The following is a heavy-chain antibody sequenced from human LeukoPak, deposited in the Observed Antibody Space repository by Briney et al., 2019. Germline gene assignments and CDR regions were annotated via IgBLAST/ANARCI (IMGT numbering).Heavy chain of an antibody. CDR2: ISSSSSYI. J-gene: IGHJ6*02. CDR1: GFTFSSYG. CDR3: ARDPSEVYYYYYGMDV. Sequence: GGSLRLSCAASGFTFSSYGMHWVRQAPGKGLEWVSSISSSSSYIYYADSVKGRFTISRDNAKNSLYLQMNSLRAEDTAVYYCARDPSEVYYYYYGMDVWGQGTTVTVSS. V-gene: IGHV3-21*01.